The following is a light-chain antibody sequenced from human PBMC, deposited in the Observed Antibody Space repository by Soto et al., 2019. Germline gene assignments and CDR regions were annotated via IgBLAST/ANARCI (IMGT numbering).Light chain of an antibody. Sequence: QPVLTLPPSVSGAPGQRVTISCAGGSSRIGAGYDVHWYQQLPGTAPKLLIYGNFNRPSGVPDRFSGSKSGTSASLAITGLQAGDEADYYCQSYDSSLSGVVFGGGTKVTVL. CDR1: SSRIGAGYD. J-gene: IGLJ2*01. CDR3: QSYDSSLSGVV. V-gene: IGLV1-40*01. CDR2: GNF.